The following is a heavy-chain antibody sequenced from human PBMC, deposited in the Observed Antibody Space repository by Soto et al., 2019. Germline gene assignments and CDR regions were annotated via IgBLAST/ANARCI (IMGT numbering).Heavy chain of an antibody. D-gene: IGHD3-10*01. Sequence: PGESLKISCKTSGYNFISYWVAWVRQVPGKGLEWMGIIYPGDSDATYSPSFEGQVTFSVDKSITTAYLQWISLKASDTAMYYCARQAYYGSGTYYSDYWGQGTQVTVSS. CDR3: ARQAYYGSGTYYSDY. V-gene: IGHV5-51*01. CDR1: GYNFISYW. J-gene: IGHJ4*02. CDR2: IYPGDSDA.